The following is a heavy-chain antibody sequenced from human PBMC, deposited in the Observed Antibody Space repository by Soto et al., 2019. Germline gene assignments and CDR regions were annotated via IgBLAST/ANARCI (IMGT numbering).Heavy chain of an antibody. CDR3: ARDDQYYDILTGYNYYGMDV. Sequence: GASVKVSCKASGYTFTSYGISWVRQAPGQGLEWMGWISAYNGNTNYAQKLQGRVTMTTDTSTSTAYMELRSLRSDDTAVYCCARDDQYYDILTGYNYYGMDVWGQGTTVTVSS. CDR2: ISAYNGNT. V-gene: IGHV1-18*04. CDR1: GYTFTSYG. J-gene: IGHJ6*02. D-gene: IGHD3-9*01.